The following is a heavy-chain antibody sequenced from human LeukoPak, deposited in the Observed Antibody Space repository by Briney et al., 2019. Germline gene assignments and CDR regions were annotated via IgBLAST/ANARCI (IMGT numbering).Heavy chain of an antibody. CDR1: GGSISSYY. CDR2: IYYSGST. CDR3: ARGGAGCSSTSCYFRFDP. Sequence: SETLSLTCTVSGGSISSYYWSWIRQPPGKGLEWIGYIYYSGSTNYNPSLKSRVTISVDTSKNQFSLKLSSVTAADTAVYYCARGGAGCSSTSCYFRFDPWGQGTLATVSS. J-gene: IGHJ5*02. D-gene: IGHD2-2*01. V-gene: IGHV4-59*01.